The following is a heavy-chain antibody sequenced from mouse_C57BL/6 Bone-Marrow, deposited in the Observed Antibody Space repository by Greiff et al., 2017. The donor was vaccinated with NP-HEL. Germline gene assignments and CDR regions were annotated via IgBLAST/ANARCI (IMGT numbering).Heavy chain of an antibody. J-gene: IGHJ3*01. V-gene: IGHV1-15*01. CDR2: IDPETGGT. CDR1: GYTFTDYE. D-gene: IGHD1-1*01. CDR3: TRSRYYGSSPWFAY. Sequence: VQLQQSGAELVRPGASVTLSCKASGYTFTDYEMHWVKQTPVHGLEWIGAIDPETGGTAYNQKFKGKAILTADKSSSTAYMELRSLTSEDSAVYYCTRSRYYGSSPWFAYWDRGTLVTVSA.